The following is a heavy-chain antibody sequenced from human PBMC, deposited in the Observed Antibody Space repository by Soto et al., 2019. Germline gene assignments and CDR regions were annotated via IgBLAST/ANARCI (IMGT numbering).Heavy chain of an antibody. Sequence: SQTLSLTCAISGDSVSSNSAAWNWIRQSPSRGLEWLGKTYYRSKWDNDYAESVISRITISPDTSKNLFSLQLSSVTPEDTAVYFCARERDTAMVNFMDVWGQRTTVTASS. CDR3: ARERDTAMVNFMDV. V-gene: IGHV6-1*01. CDR1: GDSVSSNSAA. J-gene: IGHJ6*02. D-gene: IGHD5-18*01. CDR2: TYYRSKWDN.